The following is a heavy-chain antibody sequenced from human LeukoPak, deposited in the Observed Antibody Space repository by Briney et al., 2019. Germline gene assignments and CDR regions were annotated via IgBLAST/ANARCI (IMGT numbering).Heavy chain of an antibody. D-gene: IGHD4-11*01. CDR3: ARESRTTVLYYGMDV. CDR1: GGTFSSYT. CDR2: IIPILGIA. V-gene: IGHV1-69*04. Sequence: SVKVSCKASGGTFSSYTISWVRQAPGQGPEWMGRIIPILGIANYAQKFLGRVTITADKSTSTAYMELSSLRSEDTAVYYCARESRTTVLYYGMDVWGQGTTVTVSS. J-gene: IGHJ6*02.